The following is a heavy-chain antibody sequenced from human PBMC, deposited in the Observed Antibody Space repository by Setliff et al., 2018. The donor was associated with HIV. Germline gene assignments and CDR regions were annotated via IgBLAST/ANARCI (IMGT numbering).Heavy chain of an antibody. CDR1: SYSISSGYY. D-gene: IGHD6-19*01. V-gene: IGHV4-38-2*01. J-gene: IGHJ4*02. CDR2: IYHSGSV. CDR3: ARSPRIGVAGEFEY. Sequence: SETLSLTCAVSSYSISSGYYWGWIRQPPGKGLEWIGNIYHSGSVNYNPSLNSRVTISVDTSKNQFSLQVNSVTAADTAVYYCARSPRIGVAGEFEYWGQGTLVTVSS.